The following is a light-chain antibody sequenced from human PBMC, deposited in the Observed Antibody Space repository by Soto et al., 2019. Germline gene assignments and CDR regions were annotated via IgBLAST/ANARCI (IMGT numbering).Light chain of an antibody. V-gene: IGLV1-40*01. Sequence: QSVLTQPPSVSGAPGQRVTISCTGSSSNIGAGYDVHWYQQLPGTAPKLLIYGNSNRPSGVPDRFSGSKSGTSASLAITGLQAEDEADYYCASYTNISTLLFGGGTKLTVL. J-gene: IGLJ2*01. CDR3: ASYTNISTLL. CDR1: SSNIGAGYD. CDR2: GNS.